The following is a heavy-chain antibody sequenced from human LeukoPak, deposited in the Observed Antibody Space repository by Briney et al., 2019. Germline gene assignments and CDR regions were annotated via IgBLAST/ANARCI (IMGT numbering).Heavy chain of an antibody. Sequence: ASVKVSCKASGYTFTGYDMHWVRQAPGQGLEWMGWINPNSGGTNYAQKFQGRVTITTDTSISTAYMELSRLRSDDTAVYYCARGRRVVVVPPASDYWGQGTLVTVSS. J-gene: IGHJ4*02. CDR1: GYTFTGYD. CDR3: ARGRRVVVVPPASDY. CDR2: INPNSGGT. V-gene: IGHV1-2*02. D-gene: IGHD2-2*01.